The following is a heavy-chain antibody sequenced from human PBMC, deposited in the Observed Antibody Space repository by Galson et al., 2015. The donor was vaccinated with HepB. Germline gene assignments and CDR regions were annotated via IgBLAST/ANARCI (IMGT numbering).Heavy chain of an antibody. CDR3: ARAAAGTGYYYGMDV. Sequence: SLRLPCAASGFSLSSYWMSWVRQAPGKGLEWVANIKQDGSEKYYVDSVKGRFTISRDNAKNSLYLQMNSLRAEDTAVYYCARAAAGTGYYYGMDVWGQGTTVTVSS. CDR1: GFSLSSYW. D-gene: IGHD6-13*01. CDR2: IKQDGSEK. V-gene: IGHV3-7*03. J-gene: IGHJ6*02.